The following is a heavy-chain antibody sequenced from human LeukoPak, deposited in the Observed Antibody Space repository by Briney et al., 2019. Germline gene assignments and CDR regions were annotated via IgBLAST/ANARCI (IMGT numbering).Heavy chain of an antibody. CDR2: INPSGGST. V-gene: IGHV1-46*01. Sequence: GASVKVSCKASGYTFSSYYMHWVRQAPGQGLEWMGMINPSGGSTFYAQKFQGRVTMTSDTSTSTVYMDLRSLRSEDTAVYYCARAYSSSWYFNWFDPWGQGTLVTVSS. CDR1: GYTFSSYY. J-gene: IGHJ5*02. D-gene: IGHD6-13*01. CDR3: ARAYSSSWYFNWFDP.